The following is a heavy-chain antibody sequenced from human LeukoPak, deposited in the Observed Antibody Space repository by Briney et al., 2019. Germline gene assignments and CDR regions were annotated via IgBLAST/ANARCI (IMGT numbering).Heavy chain of an antibody. CDR3: AKDSLTSSTSITGIDY. D-gene: IGHD2-2*01. CDR2: IWYDGSNK. CDR1: GFTFSSYG. Sequence: GGSLRLSCAASGFTFSSYGMHWVRQAPGKGLEWVAVIWYDGSNKYYADSVKGRFTISRDNSKNTLYLQMNSLRAEDTAVYYCAKDSLTSSTSITGIDYWGQGTLVTVSS. V-gene: IGHV3-33*06. J-gene: IGHJ4*02.